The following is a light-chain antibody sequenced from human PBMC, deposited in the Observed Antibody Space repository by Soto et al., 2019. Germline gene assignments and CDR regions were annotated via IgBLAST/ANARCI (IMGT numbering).Light chain of an antibody. CDR1: SSDVGTYDY. CDR3: AAWDDSLSGWV. J-gene: IGLJ3*02. Sequence: QSVLTQPPSASGSPGQSVTISCTGTSSDVGTYDYVSWYQQHPGKAPKLLIYSNNQRPSGVPDRFSGSKSGTSASLAISGLRSEDEADYYCAAWDDSLSGWVFGGGTQLTVL. V-gene: IGLV1-47*02. CDR2: SNN.